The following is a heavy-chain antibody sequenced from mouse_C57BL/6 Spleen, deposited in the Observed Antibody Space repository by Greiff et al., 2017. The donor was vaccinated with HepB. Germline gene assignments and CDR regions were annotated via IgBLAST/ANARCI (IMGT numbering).Heavy chain of an antibody. Sequence: EVKLMESGPELVKPGASVKIPCKASGYTFTDYNMDWVKQSHGKSLEWIGDINPNNGGTIYNQKFKGKATLTVDKSSSTAYMELRSLTSEDTAVYYCARELYYYGSSYGTMDYWGQGTSVTVSS. V-gene: IGHV1-18*01. CDR1: GYTFTDYN. CDR3: ARELYYYGSSYGTMDY. D-gene: IGHD1-1*01. CDR2: INPNNGGT. J-gene: IGHJ4*01.